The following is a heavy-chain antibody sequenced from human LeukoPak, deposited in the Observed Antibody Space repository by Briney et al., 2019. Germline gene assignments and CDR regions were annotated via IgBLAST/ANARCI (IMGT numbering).Heavy chain of an antibody. CDR1: GYTFTSYY. Sequence: ASVKVSCKASGYTFTSYYMHWVRQAPGQGLEGMGIINPSGGSTSYAQKFQGRVTMTRDTSTSTVYMELSSLRSEDTAVYYCARDATRDGPENWFDPWGQGTLVTVSS. CDR3: ARDATRDGPENWFDP. D-gene: IGHD5-24*01. V-gene: IGHV1-46*01. CDR2: INPSGGST. J-gene: IGHJ5*02.